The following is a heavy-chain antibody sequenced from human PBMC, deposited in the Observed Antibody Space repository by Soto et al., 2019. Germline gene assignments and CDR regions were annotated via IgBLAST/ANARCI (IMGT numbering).Heavy chain of an antibody. D-gene: IGHD5-12*01. CDR1: GFTFGDYA. CDR3: TRLGSGYDYCGDFFADNVCLDY. V-gene: IGHV3-49*03. J-gene: IGHJ4*02. CDR2: IRSKAYGGTT. Sequence: GGSLRLSCTASGFTFGDYAMSWFRQAPGKGLEWVGFIRSKAYGGTTEYAASVKGRFTISRDDSKSIAYLQMNSLKTEDTAVYYCTRLGSGYDYCGDFFADNVCLDYWGQGTLVTVSS.